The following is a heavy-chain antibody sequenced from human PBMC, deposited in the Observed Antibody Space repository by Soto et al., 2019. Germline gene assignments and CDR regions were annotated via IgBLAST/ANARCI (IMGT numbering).Heavy chain of an antibody. CDR3: AKGRQMQWLFPPDAFDI. CDR2: ISGSGSST. CDR1: RYTYSDYA. V-gene: IGHV3-23*01. Sequence: EVQLLESGGGLVPPGGSLRLSCVASRYTYSDYAMNWVRQAPGKGLEWVSAISGSGSSTYYADSVKGRFTISRDNSKNTLYLQMNSLRAEDTAIYYCAKGRQMQWLFPPDAFDIWGQGTMVPVSS. D-gene: IGHD6-19*01. J-gene: IGHJ3*02.